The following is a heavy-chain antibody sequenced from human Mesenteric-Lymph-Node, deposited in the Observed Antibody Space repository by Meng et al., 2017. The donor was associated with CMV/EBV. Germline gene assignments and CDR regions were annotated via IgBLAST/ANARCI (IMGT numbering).Heavy chain of an antibody. V-gene: IGHV3-53*05. CDR2: IYSGGST. Sequence: GESLKISCAASGFTVSSNYMSWVRQAPGKGLEWVSVIYSGGSTYYADSVKGRFTISRDNSKNTLYLQMNSLRAEDTAVYYCARDRLELRDYYYYGMDVWGQGTTVTVSS. CDR1: GFTVSSNY. CDR3: ARDRLELRDYYYYGMDV. D-gene: IGHD1-7*01. J-gene: IGHJ6*02.